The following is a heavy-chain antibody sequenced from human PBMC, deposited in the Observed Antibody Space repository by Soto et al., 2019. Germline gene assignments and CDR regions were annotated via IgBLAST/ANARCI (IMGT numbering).Heavy chain of an antibody. CDR3: AKDGYCSGGTWYSRLFYYGMDV. V-gene: IGHV3-23*01. CDR2: ISGSGGST. J-gene: IGHJ6*02. CDR1: GFTFSSYA. D-gene: IGHD2-15*01. Sequence: EVQLLESGGGLVQPGGSLRLSCVASGFTFSSYAMSWVRQAPGKGLEWVSAISGSGGSTYYADSVKGRFTISRDNSKNTLYLQINSLRAEDTAVYYCAKDGYCSGGTWYSRLFYYGMDVWGQGTTVTVSS.